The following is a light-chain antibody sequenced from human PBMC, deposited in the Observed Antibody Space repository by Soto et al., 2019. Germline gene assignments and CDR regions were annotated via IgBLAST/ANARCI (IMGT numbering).Light chain of an antibody. V-gene: IGLV2-14*01. J-gene: IGLJ1*01. CDR3: SSYTSSSTRHV. Sequence: QSVLTQPASVSGSPGQSITISCTGTSSDVGGYNYASWYQQHPGKAPKLMIYDVSNRPSGVSNRFSGSKSGNTASLTISGLQAEDEADYYCSSYTSSSTRHVFGTGTKVTVL. CDR2: DVS. CDR1: SSDVGGYNY.